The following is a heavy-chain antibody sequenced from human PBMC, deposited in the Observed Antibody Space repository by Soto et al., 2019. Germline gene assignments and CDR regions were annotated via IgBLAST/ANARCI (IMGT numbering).Heavy chain of an antibody. Sequence: VRLVESGGGVVQPGTSLRLSCAASAFTFSSYAMHWVRQAPGKGLEWVALISSDGSNKFYADSVKGRFTISRDNSKNTLYLEMNGLRVEDTSIYHCARDGPYTIFGVVNYGMDLWGQGTTITVSS. CDR2: ISSDGSNK. CDR3: ARDGPYTIFGVVNYGMDL. J-gene: IGHJ6*02. V-gene: IGHV3-30-3*01. CDR1: AFTFSSYA. D-gene: IGHD3-3*01.